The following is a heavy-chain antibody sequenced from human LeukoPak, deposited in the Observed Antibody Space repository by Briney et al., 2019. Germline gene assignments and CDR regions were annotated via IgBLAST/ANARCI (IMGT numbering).Heavy chain of an antibody. D-gene: IGHD3-3*01. V-gene: IGHV5-51*01. J-gene: IGHJ5*02. CDR3: ARHGPYDFRSGYYPNRFDP. CDR1: GYSFTSYW. Sequence: GESLKISCKGSGYSFTSYWIGWVRQMPGKGLEWMGIIYPGDSDTRYSPSFQGQVTISADKSISTAYLQWSSLKASDTAMYYCARHGPYDFRSGYYPNRFDPWGQGTLVTVSS. CDR2: IYPGDSDT.